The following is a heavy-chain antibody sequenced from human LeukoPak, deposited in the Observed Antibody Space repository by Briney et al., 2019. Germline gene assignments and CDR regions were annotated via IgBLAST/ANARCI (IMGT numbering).Heavy chain of an antibody. V-gene: IGHV3-30-3*01. D-gene: IGHD6-6*01. CDR1: GFTFSSDV. CDR2: ISSDGSSK. J-gene: IGHJ4*02. CDR3: ARDLVSYSSSPLH. Sequence: TGGSLRLSCAASGFTFSSDVMHRVRQAPGKGLEWVAVISSDGSSKHYADSVKGRFTIFTDTSKSTLYLQINSLRPEDTAVYYCARDLVSYSSSPLHWGQGTLVTVSS.